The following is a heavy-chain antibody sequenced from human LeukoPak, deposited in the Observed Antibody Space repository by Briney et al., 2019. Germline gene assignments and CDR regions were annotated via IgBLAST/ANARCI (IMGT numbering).Heavy chain of an antibody. CDR1: GGSVNSGNYY. J-gene: IGHJ5*02. CDR2: IYYSGST. D-gene: IGHD3-10*01. Sequence: SETLSLICTVSGGSVNSGNYYWSWIRQPPGKGLEWIGYIYYSGSTNYNPSLKSRVTISVDTSKNQFSLKLSSVTAADTAVYYCARGRVRFDPWGQGTLVTVSS. CDR3: ARGRVRFDP. V-gene: IGHV4-61*01.